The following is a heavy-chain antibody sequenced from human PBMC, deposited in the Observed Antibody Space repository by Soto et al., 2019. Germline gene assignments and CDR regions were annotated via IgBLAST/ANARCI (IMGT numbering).Heavy chain of an antibody. CDR2: ISGSGGST. CDR3: AKFLLVPARPSSHYYGMDV. Sequence: GGSLRLSCAASGFTFSSYATSWVRQAPGKGLEWVSAISGSGGSTYYADSVKGRFTISRDNSKNTLYLQMNSLRAEDTAVYYCAKFLLVPARPSSHYYGMDVWGQGTTVTVSS. D-gene: IGHD2-2*01. V-gene: IGHV3-23*01. J-gene: IGHJ6*02. CDR1: GFTFSSYA.